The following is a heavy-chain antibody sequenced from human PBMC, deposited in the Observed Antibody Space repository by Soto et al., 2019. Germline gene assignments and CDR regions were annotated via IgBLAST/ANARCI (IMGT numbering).Heavy chain of an antibody. CDR3: ARENWFLDY. CDR1: GFSFEIFW. CDR2: INPDGSGE. J-gene: IGHJ4*02. Sequence: PGGSLSLSCAASGFSFEIFWMGWVRQAPGKGLEWVANINPDGSGEYYLDSVKGRFTISRDNAKNSVYLQMNSLVGDDTAVYHRARENWFLDYRGQGTPVTVSP. D-gene: IGHD3-10*01. V-gene: IGHV3-7*03.